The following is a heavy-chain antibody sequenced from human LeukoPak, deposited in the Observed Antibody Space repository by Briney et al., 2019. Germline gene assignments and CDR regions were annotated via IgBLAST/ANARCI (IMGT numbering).Heavy chain of an antibody. CDR2: IYPGDSDT. Sequence: GESLKISCKGSGYTFTNYWIGWVRQMPGKGLEFMGIIYPGDSDTRYSPSFQGQVTISVDKSINTAYLQWSSLKASDSAMYYCARLSYYYYMDVWGKGTTVTVSS. CDR3: ARLSYYYYMDV. V-gene: IGHV5-51*01. J-gene: IGHJ6*03. CDR1: GYTFTNYW.